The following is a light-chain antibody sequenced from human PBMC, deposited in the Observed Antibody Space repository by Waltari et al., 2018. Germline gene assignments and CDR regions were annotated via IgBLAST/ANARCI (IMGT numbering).Light chain of an antibody. Sequence: QLVLTQSPSASASLGASVNLTCTLSTRHSSNTIAWPQQQPGKGPRYLMKVNSDGSHTKGDEIPARFSGSGSGAERYLTISSVQSEDEADYYCQTGGHGTWVFGGGTKLTVL. CDR3: QTGGHGTWV. CDR2: VNSDGSH. V-gene: IGLV4-69*01. J-gene: IGLJ3*02. CDR1: TRHSSNT.